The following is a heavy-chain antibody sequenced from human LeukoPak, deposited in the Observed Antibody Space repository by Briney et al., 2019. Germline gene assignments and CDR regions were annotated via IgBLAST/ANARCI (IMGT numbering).Heavy chain of an antibody. CDR1: GFTFSSYA. CDR3: ARDLGQYYDTSDNWFDP. CDR2: ISGSGGST. D-gene: IGHD3-22*01. V-gene: IGHV3-23*01. Sequence: GGSLRLSCAASGFTFSSYAMSWVRQAPGKGLGWVSAISGSGGSTYYADSVKGRFTISRDNAKNSLYLQMNSLRAEGTAVYYCARDLGQYYDTSDNWFDPWGQGTLVTVSS. J-gene: IGHJ5*02.